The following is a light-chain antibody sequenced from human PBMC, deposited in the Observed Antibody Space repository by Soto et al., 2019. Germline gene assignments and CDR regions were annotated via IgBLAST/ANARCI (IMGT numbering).Light chain of an antibody. Sequence: EIVLAQSPGTLSLSPGERATLSCRASQSVTNSFLAWYQQKLGQAPRLLLYEASIRATGIPARFSGDGSGTEFTLTISSLQSEDFGIYYCQKYNQWPWTFGPGTKVDI. CDR3: QKYNQWPWT. V-gene: IGKV3-15*01. CDR1: QSVTNS. CDR2: EAS. J-gene: IGKJ1*01.